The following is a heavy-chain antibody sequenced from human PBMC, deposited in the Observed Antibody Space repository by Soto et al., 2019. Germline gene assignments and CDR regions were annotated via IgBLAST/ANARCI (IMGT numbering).Heavy chain of an antibody. CDR3: ASGVLLWFGELLLDHRDYYYGMDV. CDR1: GGSFSGYY. V-gene: IGHV4-34*01. CDR2: INHSGST. J-gene: IGHJ6*02. Sequence: QVQLQQWGAGLLKPSETLSLTCAVYGGSFSGYYWSWIRQPPGKGLEWIGEINHSGSTNYNPSLKSRVTISVDTSKNQFSLKLSSVTAADTAVYYCASGVLLWFGELLLDHRDYYYGMDVWGQGTTVTVSS. D-gene: IGHD3-10*01.